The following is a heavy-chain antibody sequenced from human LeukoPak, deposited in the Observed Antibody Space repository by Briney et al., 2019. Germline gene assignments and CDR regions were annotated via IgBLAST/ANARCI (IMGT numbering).Heavy chain of an antibody. V-gene: IGHV4-59*01. J-gene: IGHJ4*02. CDR2: IYYSGST. Sequence: SETLSLTCTVSGGSISSYYWSWLRQPPGKGLEWIGYIYYSGSTNYNPSLKSRVTISVDPSKNQFSLKLSSVTAADTAVYYCARDTHDYFDYWGQGTLVTVSS. CDR3: ARDTHDYFDY. CDR1: GGSISSYY.